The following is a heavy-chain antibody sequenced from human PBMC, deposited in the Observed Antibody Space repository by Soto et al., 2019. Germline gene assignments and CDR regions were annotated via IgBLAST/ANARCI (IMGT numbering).Heavy chain of an antibody. D-gene: IGHD5-18*01. J-gene: IGHJ4*02. CDR1: GFIVSNNY. V-gene: IGHV3-53*01. CDR3: ASLDTARVETAGY. CDR2: IYSDGST. Sequence: GGSLRLSCAASGFIVSNNYMTWFRQAPVKGLEWVSVIYSDGSTYYADSVKGRFTISRDNSNNTLYLQMNSLRAEDTAVYYCASLDTARVETAGYWGQGTLVTVSS.